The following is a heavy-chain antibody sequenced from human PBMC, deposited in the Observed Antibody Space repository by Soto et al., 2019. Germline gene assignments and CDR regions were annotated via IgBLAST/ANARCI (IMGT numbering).Heavy chain of an antibody. CDR3: AREEVGIRLWFPTNYYYGMAV. D-gene: IGHD5-18*01. CDR2: ISAYNGNT. CDR1: GYTFTSYG. V-gene: IGHV1-18*01. J-gene: IGHJ6*02. Sequence: QVQLVQSGAEVKKPGASVKVSCKASGYTFTSYGISWVRQAPGQGLEWMGWISAYNGNTNYAQKLQGRVTMTTDTSTSKAYMELRSLRSDDTAVYYCAREEVGIRLWFPTNYYYGMAVWGQGTTVTVSS.